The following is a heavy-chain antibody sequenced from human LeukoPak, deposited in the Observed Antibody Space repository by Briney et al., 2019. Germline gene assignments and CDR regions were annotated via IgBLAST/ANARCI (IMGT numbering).Heavy chain of an antibody. D-gene: IGHD6-19*01. CDR2: INPNSGGT. CDR1: GYTFTGYY. CDR3: ARVWEKKAVAGTLDY. J-gene: IGHJ4*02. Sequence: ASVKVSCKAPGYTFTGYYMHWVRQAPGQGLEWMGRINPNSGGTNYAQKFQGRVTMTRDTSISTAYMELSRLRSDDTAVYYCARVWEKKAVAGTLDYWGQGTLVTVSS. V-gene: IGHV1-2*06.